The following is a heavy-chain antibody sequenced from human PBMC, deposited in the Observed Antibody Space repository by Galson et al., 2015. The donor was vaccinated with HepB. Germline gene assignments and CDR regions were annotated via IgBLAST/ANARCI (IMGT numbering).Heavy chain of an antibody. V-gene: IGHV4-59*01. CDR2: IFYSGTT. CDR1: GGSISGYY. J-gene: IGHJ6*02. CDR3: VRVLNALSYQMDV. Sequence: ETLSLTCTVSGGSISGYYWTWVRQPPGKGLEWIGNIFYSGTTNYSPSLKSRVTISKDTSRNQLSLKVSSVTAADTAVYYCVRVLNALSYQMDVWGQGTTVTVSS. D-gene: IGHD1-26*01.